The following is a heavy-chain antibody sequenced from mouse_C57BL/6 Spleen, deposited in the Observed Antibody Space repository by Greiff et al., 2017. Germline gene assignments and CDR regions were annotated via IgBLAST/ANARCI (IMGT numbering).Heavy chain of an antibody. CDR2: INYDGNST. D-gene: IGHD2-1*01. Sequence: EVHLVESEGGLVQPGSSMKLSCAASGFTFSDYYMAWVRQVPEKGLEWIANINYDGNSTYSLYSLKGRVIITRDNEKNILYLKMSSLKSEDTASYYCARDGYYGNPSFAYWGQGTLVTVSA. J-gene: IGHJ3*01. CDR1: GFTFSDYY. V-gene: IGHV5-16*01. CDR3: ARDGYYGNPSFAY.